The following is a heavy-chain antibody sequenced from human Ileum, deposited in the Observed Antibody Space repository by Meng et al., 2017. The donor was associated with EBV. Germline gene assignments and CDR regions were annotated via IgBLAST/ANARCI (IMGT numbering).Heavy chain of an antibody. CDR3: VRTLERGDY. V-gene: IGHV1-8*01. CDR2: MNPKTGTA. Sequence: QVQLVQSGAEVKQPVASGKVSCKASGYTFTNYDISWVRQATGQGLEWMGWMNPKTGTAHYAQKFQGRVSMTRDTSITTAYMELSSLTSEDTAVYYCVRTLERGDYWGQGTLVTVSS. D-gene: IGHD5-24*01. CDR1: GYTFTNYD. J-gene: IGHJ4*02.